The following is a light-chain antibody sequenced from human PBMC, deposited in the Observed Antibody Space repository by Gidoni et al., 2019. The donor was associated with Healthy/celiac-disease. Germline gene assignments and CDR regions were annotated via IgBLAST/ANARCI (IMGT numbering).Light chain of an antibody. V-gene: IGKV1-33*01. CDR2: DAS. Sequence: IQMPQSPSSLSASVGDRVTITCQASQDIRNYLNWYQQKPGKAPKLLIYDASNLETGVPSRFSGSGSGTDFTFTISSLQPEDIATYYCQQYDNLPLTFGGGTKVEIK. CDR1: QDIRNY. CDR3: QQYDNLPLT. J-gene: IGKJ4*01.